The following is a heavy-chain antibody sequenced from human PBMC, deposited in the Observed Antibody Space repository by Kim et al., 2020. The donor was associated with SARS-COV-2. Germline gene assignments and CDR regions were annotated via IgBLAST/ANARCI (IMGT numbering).Heavy chain of an antibody. D-gene: IGHD6-19*01. J-gene: IGHJ4*02. Sequence: YYADSVKGRFTISRDNAKSSLYLQMNSLRAEDTAVYYCAESLAGGNLFDYWGQGTLVTVSS. V-gene: IGHV3-48*04. CDR3: AESLAGGNLFDY.